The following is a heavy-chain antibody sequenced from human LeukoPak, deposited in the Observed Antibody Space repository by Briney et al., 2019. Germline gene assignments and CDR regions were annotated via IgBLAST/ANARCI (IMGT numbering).Heavy chain of an antibody. CDR1: GYTFSGYG. CDR3: ARDQRNSRSYRFEY. J-gene: IGHJ4*02. V-gene: IGHV1-18*01. Sequence: ASVKVSCKTAGYTFSGYGISWVRQAPGQGLEWMGWITGNNGNTNYAPSLQGRVTMTTDTSTNTVYMELTSLKSDDTAVYYCARDQRNSRSYRFEYWGQGTPVTVSS. CDR2: ITGNNGNT. D-gene: IGHD1-26*01.